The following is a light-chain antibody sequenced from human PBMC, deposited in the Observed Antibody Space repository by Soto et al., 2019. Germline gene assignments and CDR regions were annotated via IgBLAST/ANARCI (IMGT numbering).Light chain of an antibody. Sequence: DIQMTQSPSTLSASVGDRVTITCRASQSVNKWLAWFQQKPGKVPKLLIFDASTLQTGVPSRFGGGGSGTKFTPLTIGRQHDDDAAYYCQQYNSYTPWTFGPGTKVEI. J-gene: IGKJ1*01. V-gene: IGKV1-5*01. CDR3: QQYNSYTPWT. CDR1: QSVNKW. CDR2: DAS.